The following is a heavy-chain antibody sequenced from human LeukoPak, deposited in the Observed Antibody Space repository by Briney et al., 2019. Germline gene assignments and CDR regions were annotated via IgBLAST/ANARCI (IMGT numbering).Heavy chain of an antibody. V-gene: IGHV3-53*01. D-gene: IGHD4/OR15-4a*01. CDR1: GFTVSSNS. CDR3: ARRAGAYSHPYDY. J-gene: IGHJ4*02. Sequence: GGSLRLSCTVSGFTVSSNSMSWVRQAPGKGLEWGSFIYSDNTHYSDSVKGRFTISRDNSNNTLYLQMNSLRAEDTAVYYCARRAGAYSHPYDYWGQGTLVTVCS. CDR2: IYSDNT.